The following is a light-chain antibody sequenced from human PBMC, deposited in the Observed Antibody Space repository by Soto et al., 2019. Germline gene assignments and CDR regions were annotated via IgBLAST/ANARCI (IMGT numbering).Light chain of an antibody. CDR2: AAS. Sequence: IQMTQSPSSLSASGGDRVTITCRASQTIGRYLNWYQQQPGKAPKLLIYAASNLYTGVPSRFSGSRSGTEFTLTISSLQPEDFASYYCLQDYGDSWTFGQGTRWIS. V-gene: IGKV1-6*02. J-gene: IGKJ1*01. CDR1: QTIGRY. CDR3: LQDYGDSWT.